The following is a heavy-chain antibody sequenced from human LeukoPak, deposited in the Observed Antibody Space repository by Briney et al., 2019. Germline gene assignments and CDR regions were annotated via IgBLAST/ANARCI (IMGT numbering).Heavy chain of an antibody. Sequence: SGGSLRLSCAASGFTFSSYWMHWVRQAPGKGLVWVSRINSDGSSTSYADSVKGRFTISRDNAKNTLYLQMNSLRAEDTAVYYCARVIPYQLLSWGIDYWGQGTLVTVSS. CDR1: GFTFSSYW. J-gene: IGHJ4*02. V-gene: IGHV3-74*01. CDR2: INSDGSST. D-gene: IGHD2-2*01. CDR3: ARVIPYQLLSWGIDY.